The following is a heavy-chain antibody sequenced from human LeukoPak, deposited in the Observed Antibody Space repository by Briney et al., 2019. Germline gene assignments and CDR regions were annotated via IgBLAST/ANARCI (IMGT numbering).Heavy chain of an antibody. CDR1: GFTFDDYG. CDR2: INWNGSST. D-gene: IGHD2-2*01. CDR3: ARDLSTSCTDY. J-gene: IGHJ4*02. Sequence: GGSLRLSCAASGFTFDDYGMSWVRQAPGKGLEWVSGINWNGSSTGYADSVKGRFTISRDNAKNSLYLQMNSLRAEDTALYYCARDLSTSCTDYWGQGTLVTVSS. V-gene: IGHV3-20*04.